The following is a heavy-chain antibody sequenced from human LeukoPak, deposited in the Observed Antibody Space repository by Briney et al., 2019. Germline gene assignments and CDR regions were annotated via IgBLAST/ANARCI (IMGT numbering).Heavy chain of an antibody. V-gene: IGHV1-2*02. D-gene: IGHD3-22*01. CDR1: GYTFTGYY. CDR3: ARDGVGYYDSSGHYYFQH. J-gene: IGHJ1*01. CDR2: INPNSGGT. Sequence: ASVKVSCKASGYTFTGYYMHLVRQAPGQGLEWMGWINPNSGGTNYAQKFQGRVTMTRDTSISTAYMELSRPRSDDTAVYYCARDGVGYYDSSGHYYFQHWGQGTLVTVSS.